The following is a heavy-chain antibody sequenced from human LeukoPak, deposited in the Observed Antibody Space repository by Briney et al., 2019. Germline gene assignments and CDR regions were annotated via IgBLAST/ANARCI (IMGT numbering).Heavy chain of an antibody. CDR3: SRQRSTSTYYFGLDV. V-gene: IGHV6-1*01. CDR2: TYYRSKWNT. Sequence: SQTLSLTCAISGDTVSSNTAAWNWIRQSPSRGLEWLGRTYYRSKWNTDYAASVQNRITINPDTSTNQFSLQLKSVTPEDTAVYYCSRQRSTSTYYFGLDVWGQGTTVTVSS. D-gene: IGHD6-6*01. J-gene: IGHJ6*02. CDR1: GDTVSSNTAA.